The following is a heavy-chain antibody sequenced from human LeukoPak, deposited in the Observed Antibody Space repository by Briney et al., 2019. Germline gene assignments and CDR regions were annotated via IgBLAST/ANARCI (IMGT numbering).Heavy chain of an antibody. D-gene: IGHD1-26*01. V-gene: IGHV1-69*05. CDR1: GGTFSSYA. Sequence: SVKVSCXASGGTFSSYAISWVRQAPRQGLEWMARIIPIFGTANYAQKFQGRVTITTDESTSTAYMELSSLRSEDTAVYYCARDREPEVYYMDVWGKGTTVTVSS. J-gene: IGHJ6*03. CDR2: IIPIFGTA. CDR3: ARDREPEVYYMDV.